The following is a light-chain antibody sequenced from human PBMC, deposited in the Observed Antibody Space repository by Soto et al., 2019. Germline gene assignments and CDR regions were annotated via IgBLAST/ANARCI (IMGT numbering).Light chain of an antibody. CDR3: QQYDSYSPWT. CDR2: DAS. J-gene: IGKJ1*01. CDR1: QSISSW. Sequence: DTQMTQSPSTLSASVGDRVTITCRASQSISSWLARYQQKPGKAPKLLIYDASSLESGVPSRFSGSGSGTEFTLTISSLQPDDFATYYCQQYDSYSPWTFGQGTKVDIK. V-gene: IGKV1-5*01.